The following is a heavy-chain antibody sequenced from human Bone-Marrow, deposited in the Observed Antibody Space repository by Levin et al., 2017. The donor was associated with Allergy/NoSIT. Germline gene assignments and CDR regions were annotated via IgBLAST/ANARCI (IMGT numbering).Heavy chain of an antibody. CDR2: ISYDGSNK. J-gene: IGHJ4*02. V-gene: IGHV3-30-3*01. CDR1: GFTFSSYA. D-gene: IGHD3-22*01. Sequence: PGGSLRLSCAASGFTFSSYAMHWVRQAPGKGLEWVAVISYDGSNKYYADSVKGRFTISRDNSKNTLYLQMNSLRAEDTAVYYCASSWRSSGCPDYWGQGTLVTVSS. CDR3: ASSWRSSGCPDY.